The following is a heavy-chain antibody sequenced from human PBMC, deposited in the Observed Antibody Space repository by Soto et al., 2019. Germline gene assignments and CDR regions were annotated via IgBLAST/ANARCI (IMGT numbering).Heavy chain of an antibody. J-gene: IGHJ6*02. V-gene: IGHV3-23*01. CDR2: ISGSGGST. CDR1: GFTFSSYA. CDR3: AKDGAAAGALNYYYYGMDV. Sequence: GGSLRLSCAASGFTFSSYAMSWVRQAPGKGLEWVSAISGSGGSTYYADSVKGRFTISRDNSKNTLYLQMNSLRAEDTAVYYCAKDGAAAGALNYYYYGMDVWGQGTTVTVS. D-gene: IGHD6-13*01.